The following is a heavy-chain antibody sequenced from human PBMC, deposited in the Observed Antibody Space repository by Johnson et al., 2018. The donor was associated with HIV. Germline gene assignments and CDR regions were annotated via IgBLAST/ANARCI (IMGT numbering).Heavy chain of an antibody. CDR2: INWNGGST. J-gene: IGHJ3*02. Sequence: VRLVESGGGVVRPGGSLRLSCAASGFTFDDYGMSWVRQAPGKGLEWVPGINWNGGSTGYADSVKARFTISRDNAKNSLYLQMNSLRAEDTALYYCQGDSGSYHGNDAFDIWGQGTMVTVSS. V-gene: IGHV3-20*04. D-gene: IGHD1-26*01. CDR1: GFTFDDYG. CDR3: QGDSGSYHGNDAFDI.